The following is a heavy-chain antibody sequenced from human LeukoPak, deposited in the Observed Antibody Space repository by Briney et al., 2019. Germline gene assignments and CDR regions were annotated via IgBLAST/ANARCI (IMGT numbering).Heavy chain of an antibody. CDR1: GGSISSYY. D-gene: IGHD3-22*01. J-gene: IGHJ4*02. CDR2: IYYSGST. Sequence: SETLSLTCTVSGGSISSYYWSWIRQPPGKGLEWIGYIYYSGSTNYNPSLKSRVTISVDTSKNQFSLKLSSVTAADTAVYYCASYYDSSGYYPFDYWGQGTLVTVSP. V-gene: IGHV4-59*01. CDR3: ASYYDSSGYYPFDY.